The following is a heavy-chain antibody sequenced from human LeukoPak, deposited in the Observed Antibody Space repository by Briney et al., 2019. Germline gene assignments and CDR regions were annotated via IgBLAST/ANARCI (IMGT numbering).Heavy chain of an antibody. CDR3: ARAMVRGVPNWFDP. V-gene: IGHV1-2*02. CDR1: GYTFTGYY. CDR2: INPNSGGT. D-gene: IGHD3-10*01. Sequence: ASVKVSCMASGYTFTGYYMHWVRQAPGQGLEWMGWINPNSGGTNYAQKFQGRVTMTRDTSISTAYMELSRLRSDDTAVYYCARAMVRGVPNWFDPWGQGTLVTVSS. J-gene: IGHJ5*02.